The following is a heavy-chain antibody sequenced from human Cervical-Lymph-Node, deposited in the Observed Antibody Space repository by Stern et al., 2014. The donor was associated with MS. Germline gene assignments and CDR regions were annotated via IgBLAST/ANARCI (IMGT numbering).Heavy chain of an antibody. CDR1: GGTLGDYG. CDR3: ARDGDSSMLGLDV. Sequence: VQLVESGAEVKKPGSSVKVSCKASGGTLGDYGISWVRQAPGQGLKWMGGIIPMFGPANYAQKFQGRLTIPADVSTNTAYMDLSSLTSDDTAVYYCARDGDSSMLGLDVWGQGTTVTVSS. D-gene: IGHD4-17*01. CDR2: IIPMFGPA. V-gene: IGHV1-69*01. J-gene: IGHJ6*02.